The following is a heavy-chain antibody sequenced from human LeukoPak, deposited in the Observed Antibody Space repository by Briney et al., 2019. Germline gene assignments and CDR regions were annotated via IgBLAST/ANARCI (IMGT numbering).Heavy chain of an antibody. J-gene: IGHJ4*02. CDR1: GFTFSSYS. CDR3: ARAPGNYYDSSGYPP. D-gene: IGHD3-22*01. CDR2: ISSSSSYI. V-gene: IGHV3-21*01. Sequence: PGGSLRLSCAASGFTFSSYSMNWVRQAPGKGLEWVSSISSSSSYIYYADSVKGRFTISRDNAKNSPYLQMNSLRAEDTAVYYCARAPGNYYDSSGYPPGGQGTLVTVSS.